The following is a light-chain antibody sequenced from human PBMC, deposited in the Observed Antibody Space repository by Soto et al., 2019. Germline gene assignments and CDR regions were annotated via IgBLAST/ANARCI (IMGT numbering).Light chain of an antibody. Sequence: DIQLTQSPSTLTASVGDRVTIGCRASESISYWLAWYQQKPGKAPKLLIYDASSLRSGVPSRFSGSGSGTDFTLTISCLQSEDFATYYCQQYYSFPRTFGQGTKVEIK. CDR1: ESISYW. CDR3: QQYYSFPRT. J-gene: IGKJ1*01. CDR2: DAS. V-gene: IGKV1-5*01.